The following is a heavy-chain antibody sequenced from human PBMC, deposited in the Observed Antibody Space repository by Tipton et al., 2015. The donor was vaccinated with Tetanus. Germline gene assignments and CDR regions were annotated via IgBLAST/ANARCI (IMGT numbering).Heavy chain of an antibody. V-gene: IGHV5-51*01. CDR2: IYPGDSDA. CDR1: GHNSRSYW. J-gene: IGHJ5*02. CDR3: ARLPKHYSASGST. Sequence: QLVQSGAEVKKPGESLKISCKASGHNSRSYWVSWVRQMPGKGLEWMSIIYPGDSDATYNPSFQGQVTISADKSISTAYLQWTSLKPSDTAIYFCARLPKHYSASGSTWGQGTQVTVSS. D-gene: IGHD3-10*01.